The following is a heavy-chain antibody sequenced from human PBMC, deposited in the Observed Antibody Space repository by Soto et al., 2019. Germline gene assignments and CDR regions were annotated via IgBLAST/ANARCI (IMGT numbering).Heavy chain of an antibody. CDR3: ARDIREREQQLDYYYYGMDV. J-gene: IGHJ6*02. D-gene: IGHD6-13*01. V-gene: IGHV4-59*12. CDR1: GGSINNYY. Sequence: PSETLSLTCTASGGSINNYYWSWIRQPPGKGLEWIGYIYYSGNTNYNPSLKSRVTISVDTSKNQFSLKLSSVTAADTAVYYCARDIREREQQLDYYYYGMDVWGQGTTVTVSS. CDR2: IYYSGNT.